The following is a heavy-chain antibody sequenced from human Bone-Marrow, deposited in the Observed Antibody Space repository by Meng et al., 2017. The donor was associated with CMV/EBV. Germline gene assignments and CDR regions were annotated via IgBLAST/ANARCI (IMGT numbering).Heavy chain of an antibody. CDR2: ISYDGSNK. V-gene: IGHV3-30*04. CDR3: ARGLDP. Sequence: GESLKISCAASGFTFSSYAMHWVRQAPGKGLEWVAVISYDGSNKYYADSVKGRFTISRDNAKNTLYLQMNSLRAEDTAVYYCARGLDPWGQGTLVTVSS. J-gene: IGHJ5*02. CDR1: GFTFSSYA.